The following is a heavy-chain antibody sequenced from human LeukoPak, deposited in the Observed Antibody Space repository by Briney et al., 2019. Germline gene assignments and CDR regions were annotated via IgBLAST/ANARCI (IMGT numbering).Heavy chain of an antibody. CDR2: IRGSGGST. D-gene: IGHD5-18*01. CDR3: AKEGYRYGYAIYY. V-gene: IGHV3-23*01. CDR1: GFTFSTYA. J-gene: IGHJ4*02. Sequence: GGSLRLSCAASGFTFSTYAMSWVRQAPGKGLEWVSAIRGSGGSTYYADSVKGGFTISRDNSKNTLYLQMNSLRAEDTAVYYGAKEGYRYGYAIYYWGQGTLVTVSS.